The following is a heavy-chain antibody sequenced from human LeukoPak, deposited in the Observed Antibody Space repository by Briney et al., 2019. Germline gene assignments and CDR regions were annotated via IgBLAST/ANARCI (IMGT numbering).Heavy chain of an antibody. J-gene: IGHJ4*02. V-gene: IGHV4-4*09. CDR2: IYTSGST. D-gene: IGHD2-2*01. CDR1: GGSISSYY. Sequence: KPSETLSLTCTVFGGSISSYYWSWIRQPPGKGLEWIGYIYTSGSTNYNPSLKSRVTISVDTSKNQFSLKLSSVTAADTAVYYCARSRVPAAIGYFDYWGQGTLVTVSS. CDR3: ARSRVPAAIGYFDY.